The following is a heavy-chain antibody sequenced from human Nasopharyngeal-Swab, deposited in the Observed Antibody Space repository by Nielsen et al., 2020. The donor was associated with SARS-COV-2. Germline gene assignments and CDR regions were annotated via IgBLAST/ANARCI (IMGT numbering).Heavy chain of an antibody. J-gene: IGHJ3*02. Sequence: RQAPGKGLEWIGSIYYSGSTYYNPSLKSRVTISVDTSKNQFSLKLSSVTAADTAVYYCARDQTHIVGGVGAFDIWGQGTMVTVSS. CDR2: IYYSGST. D-gene: IGHD2-21*01. CDR3: ARDQTHIVGGVGAFDI. V-gene: IGHV4-39*07.